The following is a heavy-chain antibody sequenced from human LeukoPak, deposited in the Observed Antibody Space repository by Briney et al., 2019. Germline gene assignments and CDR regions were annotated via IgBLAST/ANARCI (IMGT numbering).Heavy chain of an antibody. V-gene: IGHV3-33*01. Sequence: GGSLRLSCAASGFTFSSYGMHWVRQAPGKGLEWVAVIWYDGSNKYYADSVKGRSTISRDNSKNTLYLQMNSLRAEDTAVYYCARDRGSYWDGGNDYWGQGTLVTVSS. J-gene: IGHJ4*02. CDR3: ARDRGSYWDGGNDY. CDR2: IWYDGSNK. D-gene: IGHD1-26*01. CDR1: GFTFSSYG.